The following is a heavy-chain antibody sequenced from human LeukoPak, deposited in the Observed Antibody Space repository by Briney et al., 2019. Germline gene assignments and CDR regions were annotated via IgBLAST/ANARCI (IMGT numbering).Heavy chain of an antibody. CDR2: ISGSSGII. J-gene: IGHJ4*02. CDR3: VSFYETY. D-gene: IGHD2/OR15-2a*01. Sequence: GGSLRLSCAASGFTFNTYTMNWVRQAPGKGLEWVSYISGSSGIIDYADSVRGRFTISKDNAKNTVYLQMNSLRAEDTAVYYCVSFYETYWGRGTLVTVSS. V-gene: IGHV3-48*04. CDR1: GFTFNTYT.